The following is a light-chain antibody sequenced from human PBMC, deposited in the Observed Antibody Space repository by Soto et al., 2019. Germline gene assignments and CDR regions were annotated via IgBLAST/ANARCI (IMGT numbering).Light chain of an antibody. V-gene: IGLV2-14*03. Sequence: QSVLTQPASVSGSPGQSITISCTGTSSDVGAYNYVSWYQQHPGKAPKLMIFDVSNRPSGVSNRFSGSKSGNTASLTISGLQAEDEADYYCSSYTSSSIVVFGGGTKVTGL. CDR3: SSYTSSSIVV. CDR2: DVS. CDR1: SSDVGAYNY. J-gene: IGLJ2*01.